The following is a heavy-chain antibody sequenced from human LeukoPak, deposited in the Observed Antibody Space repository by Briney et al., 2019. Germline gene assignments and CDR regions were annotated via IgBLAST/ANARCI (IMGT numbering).Heavy chain of an antibody. V-gene: IGHV5-51*01. CDR1: GYSFTTYW. Sequence: GESLKISCKASGYSFTTYWIGWVRQMPGKGLEWMGIIDPSDSETRYTPSFEGQVTISADKSLTTAYLQWNSLEASDTALYYCARQTAMGRSGDYWGQGTLVTDSS. CDR3: ARQTAMGRSGDY. D-gene: IGHD5-18*01. J-gene: IGHJ4*02. CDR2: IDPSDSET.